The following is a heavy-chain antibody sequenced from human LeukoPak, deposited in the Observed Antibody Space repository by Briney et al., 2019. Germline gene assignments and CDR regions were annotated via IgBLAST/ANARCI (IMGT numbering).Heavy chain of an antibody. J-gene: IGHJ3*02. CDR2: ISSSSSYI. CDR1: GFTFSSYS. Sequence: PGGSLRLSCAASGFTFSSYSMNWVRQAPGKGLEWVSSISSSSSYIYYADSVKGRFTISRDNAKNSLYLQMNSLRAEDTAVYYCARVVPAAPGAFDIWGQGTMVTVSS. CDR3: ARVVPAAPGAFDI. D-gene: IGHD2-2*01. V-gene: IGHV3-21*01.